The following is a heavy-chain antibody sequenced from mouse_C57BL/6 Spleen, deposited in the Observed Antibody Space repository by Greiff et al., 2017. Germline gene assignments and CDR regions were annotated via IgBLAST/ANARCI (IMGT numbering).Heavy chain of an antibody. CDR1: GYTFTDYN. D-gene: IGHD1-1*01. V-gene: IGHV1-18*01. CDR3: ARGDGSSYDWFAY. Sequence: VQLKESGPELVKPGASVKIPCKASGYTFTDYNMDWVKQSHGKSLEWIGDINPNNGGTIYNQKFKGKATLTVDKSSSTAYMELRSLTSEDTAVYYCARGDGSSYDWFAYWGQGTLVTVSA. CDR2: INPNNGGT. J-gene: IGHJ3*01.